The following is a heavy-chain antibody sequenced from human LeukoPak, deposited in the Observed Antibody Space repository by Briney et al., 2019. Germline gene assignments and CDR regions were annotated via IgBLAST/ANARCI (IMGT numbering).Heavy chain of an antibody. Sequence: GGSLRLSCPASGFTFSSYGIHWVRQAPGKGLEWVAFIRYDEYNEYYADSVKGRFTISRDNSKNTLNLQMNSLRVEDTAVYYCASYNWNFLNDYWGQGTLVTVSS. CDR2: IRYDEYNE. CDR1: GFTFSSYG. D-gene: IGHD1-7*01. J-gene: IGHJ4*02. V-gene: IGHV3-30*02. CDR3: ASYNWNFLNDY.